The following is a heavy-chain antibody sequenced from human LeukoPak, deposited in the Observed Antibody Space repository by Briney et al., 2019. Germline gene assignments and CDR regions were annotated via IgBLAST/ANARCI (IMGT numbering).Heavy chain of an antibody. Sequence: SETLSLTCAVYGGSFSGYYWSWIRQPPGKGLEWIGEINHSGSTNYNPSLKSRVTISVDTSKNQFSLKLSSVTAADTAVYYCARADGNSGYSSDSYYFDYWGQGTLVTVSS. CDR2: INHSGST. CDR3: ARADGNSGYSSDSYYFDY. D-gene: IGHD6-19*01. J-gene: IGHJ4*02. CDR1: GGSFSGYY. V-gene: IGHV4-34*01.